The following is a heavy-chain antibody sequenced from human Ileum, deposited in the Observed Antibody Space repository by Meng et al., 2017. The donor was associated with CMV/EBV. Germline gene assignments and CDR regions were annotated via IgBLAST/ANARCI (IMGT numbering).Heavy chain of an antibody. D-gene: IGHD2-2*01. V-gene: IGHV1-18*01. CDR1: GYTFTSYG. CDR3: ARGRYCSSTSCRGFDP. CDR2: ISAYNGNT. Sequence: ASVKVSCKASGYTFTSYGISWVRQAPGQGLEWMGWISAYNGNTNYAQKLQGRVTMTTDTSTSTAYMELRSLRSDDTAVYYCARGRYCSSTSCRGFDPWGQGNLVTGYS. J-gene: IGHJ5*02.